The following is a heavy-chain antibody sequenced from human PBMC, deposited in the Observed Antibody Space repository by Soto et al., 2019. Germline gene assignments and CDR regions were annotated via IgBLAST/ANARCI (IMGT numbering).Heavy chain of an antibody. J-gene: IGHJ4*02. D-gene: IGHD5-12*01. CDR1: GFTFGDYA. CDR2: IRSKAYGGTT. Sequence: PGGSLRLSCTASGFTFGDYAMSWVRQAPGKGLEWVGFIRSKAYGGTTEYAASVKGRFTISRDDSKSIAYLQMNSLKTEETAVYYCTRLATINYWGQGTLVTVSS. V-gene: IGHV3-49*04. CDR3: TRLATINY.